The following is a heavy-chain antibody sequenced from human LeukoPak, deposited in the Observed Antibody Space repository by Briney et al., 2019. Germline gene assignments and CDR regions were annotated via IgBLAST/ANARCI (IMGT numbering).Heavy chain of an antibody. CDR3: ARTGTRYYYGSADY. CDR1: GFTFSSYA. J-gene: IGHJ4*02. Sequence: QPGRSLRLSCAASGFTFSSYAMHWVRQAPGKGLEWVAVISYDGSNKYYADSVKGRFTISRDNSKNTLYLQMNSLRAEDTAVYYCARTGTRYYYGSADYWGQGTLVTVSS. V-gene: IGHV3-30*04. CDR2: ISYDGSNK. D-gene: IGHD3-10*01.